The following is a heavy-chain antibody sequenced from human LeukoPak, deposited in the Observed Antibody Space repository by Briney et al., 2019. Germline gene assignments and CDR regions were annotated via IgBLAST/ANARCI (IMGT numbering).Heavy chain of an antibody. CDR3: ARGRYCSNTSCYRRGFSSAYYVSNLDIFYH. D-gene: IGHD2-2*01. V-gene: IGHV1-69*05. CDR2: IIPVFPTT. CDR1: GGTFMNYA. J-gene: IGHJ4*02. Sequence: GASVKVSCKASGGTFMNYAVAWVRQATGQGLEWVGGIIPVFPTTNYAQKFQGRVTISTDASTNTVYLDLSSLTSDDTATYFCARGRYCSNTSCYRRGFSSAYYVSNLDIFYHWGQGTLVTVSS.